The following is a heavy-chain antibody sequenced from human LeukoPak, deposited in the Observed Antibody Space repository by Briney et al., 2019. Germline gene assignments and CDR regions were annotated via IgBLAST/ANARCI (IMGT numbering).Heavy chain of an antibody. D-gene: IGHD6-13*01. CDR3: ARERQQLRYFDY. CDR2: ILSDGSKE. CDR1: GFTFSSYG. Sequence: GGSLRLSCAASGFTFSSYGMHWVRQAPGKGLEWVAVILSDGSKEFYTDSVKGRFTVSRDNAKNSLYLQMNSLRAEVTALYYCARERQQLRYFDYWGQGALVTVSS. J-gene: IGHJ4*02. V-gene: IGHV3-33*01.